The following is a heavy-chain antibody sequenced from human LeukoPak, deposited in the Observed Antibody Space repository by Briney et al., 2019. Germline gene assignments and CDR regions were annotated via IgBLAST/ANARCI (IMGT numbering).Heavy chain of an antibody. CDR1: GYTFTGYY. CDR2: VNPNSGGT. Sequence: ASVKVSCKASGYTFTGYYMHRVRQAPGQGLEWMGWVNPNSGGTNYAQKFQGRVTMTRDTSISTAYMELSRLRSDDTAVYYCATSHGLGYCSGGSCYSDYWGQGTLVTVSS. V-gene: IGHV1-2*02. CDR3: ATSHGLGYCSGGSCYSDY. J-gene: IGHJ4*02. D-gene: IGHD2-15*01.